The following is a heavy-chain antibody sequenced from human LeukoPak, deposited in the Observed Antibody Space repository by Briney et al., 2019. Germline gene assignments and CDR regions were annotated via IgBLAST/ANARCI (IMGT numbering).Heavy chain of an antibody. CDR2: IYHSGST. D-gene: IGHD3-22*01. Sequence: SETLSLTGTVSGYSISSGYYWGWIRQPPGKGLEWVGSIYHSGSTYYNPSLKSRVTISVDTSKNQFSLKLSSVTAADTAVYYCARQGIVVVTPDAFDIWGRGTMVTVSS. V-gene: IGHV4-38-2*02. CDR3: ARQGIVVVTPDAFDI. CDR1: GYSISSGYY. J-gene: IGHJ3*02.